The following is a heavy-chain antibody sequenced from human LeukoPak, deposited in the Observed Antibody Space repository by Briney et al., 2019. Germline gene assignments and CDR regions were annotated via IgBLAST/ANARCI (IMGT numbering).Heavy chain of an antibody. Sequence: GGSLRLSCAASGVTFSRSWMSWVRQVPGKGLEWVANIKQDGSEKYYVDSVKGRFTISRDNTQNSLYLQMNSLRAEDTAVYYCARDLSTTAPTYWGQGTLVTVSS. CDR3: ARDLSTTAPTY. CDR2: IKQDGSEK. V-gene: IGHV3-7*03. J-gene: IGHJ4*02. D-gene: IGHD1-1*01. CDR1: GVTFSRSW.